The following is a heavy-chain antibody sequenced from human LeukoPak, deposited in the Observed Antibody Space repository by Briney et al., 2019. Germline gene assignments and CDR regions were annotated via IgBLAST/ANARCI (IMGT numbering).Heavy chain of an antibody. J-gene: IGHJ6*02. V-gene: IGHV1-69*01. CDR2: IIPIFGTA. Sequence: ASVKVSCKDSGGTFSSYAISWVRQAPGQGLEWMGGIIPIFGTANYAQKFQGRVTITADESTSTAYMELSSLRSEDTAVYYCARDRPPLENGMDVWGQGTTVTVSS. CDR1: GGTFSSYA. CDR3: ARDRPPLENGMDV.